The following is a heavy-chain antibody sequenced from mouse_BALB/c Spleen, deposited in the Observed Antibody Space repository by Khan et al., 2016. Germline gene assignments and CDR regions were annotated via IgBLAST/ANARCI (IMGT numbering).Heavy chain of an antibody. CDR3: ARDNYGYGPWYFDV. CDR1: GFSLTGYG. V-gene: IGHV2-6-7*01. J-gene: IGHJ1*03. CDR2: IWGDGST. D-gene: IGHD1-2*01. Sequence: QMQLEESGPGLVASSQSLSITCTVSGFSLTGYGVNWVRQPPGKGLEWLGMIWGDGSTDYNSALKSRLSISKDNSKSQVFLKMNSLQTDDTARYYCARDNYGYGPWYFDVWGTGTTVTVSS.